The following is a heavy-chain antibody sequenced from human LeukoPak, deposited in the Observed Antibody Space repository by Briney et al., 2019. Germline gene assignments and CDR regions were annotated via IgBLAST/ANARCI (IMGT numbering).Heavy chain of an antibody. D-gene: IGHD1-14*01. V-gene: IGHV3-30-3*01. CDR2: ISYDGSNK. Sequence: HPGRSLRLSCAASGFTFSSYAMHWVRQAPGKGLEWVAVISYDGSNKYYADSVKGRFTISRDNSKNTLFLQVNSLRAEDTAVYYCAKVRTYFYHGLDVWGQGTTVTVSS. J-gene: IGHJ6*02. CDR1: GFTFSSYA. CDR3: AKVRTYFYHGLDV.